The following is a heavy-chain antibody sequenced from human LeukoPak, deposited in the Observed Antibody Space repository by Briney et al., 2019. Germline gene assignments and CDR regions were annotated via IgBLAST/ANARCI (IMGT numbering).Heavy chain of an antibody. CDR3: ARDQDVRIAVVTAIDY. Sequence: GGSLRLSCAASGFTFSSYVMNWVRQAPGKGLEWVSSISSSSSYIYYADSVKGRFTISRDNAKNSLYLQMNSLRAEDTAVYYCARDQDVRIAVVTAIDYWRQATLVTVSS. CDR1: GFTFSSYV. CDR2: ISSSSSYI. J-gene: IGHJ4*02. D-gene: IGHD2-21*02. V-gene: IGHV3-21*01.